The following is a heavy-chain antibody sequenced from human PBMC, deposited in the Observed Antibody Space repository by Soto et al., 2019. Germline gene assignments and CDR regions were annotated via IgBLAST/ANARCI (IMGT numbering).Heavy chain of an antibody. V-gene: IGHV3-23*01. CDR3: AKGRKTAHCWYSGEDYFDY. J-gene: IGHJ4*02. D-gene: IGHD6-13*01. Sequence: GGSLRLSCAASGITFSSYAMSWVRQAQGKGLEWVSAISGSGGSTYYADSVKGRFTISRDKSKNTLYLQMNSLRAEETAVYYCAKGRKTAHCWYSGEDYFDYWGQGTLVTVSS. CDR2: ISGSGGST. CDR1: GITFSSYA.